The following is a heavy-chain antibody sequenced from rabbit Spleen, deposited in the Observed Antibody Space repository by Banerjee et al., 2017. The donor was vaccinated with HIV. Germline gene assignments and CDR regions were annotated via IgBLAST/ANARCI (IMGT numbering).Heavy chain of an antibody. CDR3: VREAGYGGYGDANL. J-gene: IGHJ4*01. Sequence: QEQLVESGGGLVTPGESLKLSCKASGFDFSNYGMSWVRQAPGKGLEWIGYIDPIFGNRYYASWVNGRFAISSHNAQNTLYLELNSLTVADTATYFCVREAGYGGYGDANLWGQGTLVTVS. D-gene: IGHD6-1*01. CDR1: GFDFSNYG. CDR2: IDPIFGNR. V-gene: IGHV1S47*01.